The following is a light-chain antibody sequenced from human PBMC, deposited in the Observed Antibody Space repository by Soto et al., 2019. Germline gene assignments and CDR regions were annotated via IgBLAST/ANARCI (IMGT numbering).Light chain of an antibody. J-gene: IGKJ2*01. Sequence: EIVLTQSPGTLSLSPGERATLSCRASQSVSSSYLAWYQQKPGQAPRPLIYGASSRASSIPDRFSGSGSGTDFTLTISRLEPEDFAVYYCLQYGSSPYTFGQGTKLEIK. V-gene: IGKV3-20*01. CDR2: GAS. CDR1: QSVSSSY. CDR3: LQYGSSPYT.